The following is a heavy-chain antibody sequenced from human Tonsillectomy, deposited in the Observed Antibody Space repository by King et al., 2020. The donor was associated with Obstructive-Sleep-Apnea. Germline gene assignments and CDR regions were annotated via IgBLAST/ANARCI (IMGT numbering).Heavy chain of an antibody. Sequence: GHVTISADKSISTAYLQWSSLKASDTAMYYCARHGQYSSGWYDYWGQGTLVTVSS. CDR3: ARHGQYSSGWYDY. D-gene: IGHD6-19*01. J-gene: IGHJ4*02. V-gene: IGHV5-10-1*01.